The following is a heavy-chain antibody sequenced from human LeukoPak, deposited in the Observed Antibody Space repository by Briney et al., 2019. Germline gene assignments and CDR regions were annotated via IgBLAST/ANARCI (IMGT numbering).Heavy chain of an antibody. CDR2: ISADGGSA. V-gene: IGHV3-43*02. J-gene: IGHJ4*02. CDR3: AKESGKFDY. Sequence: GGSLRLSCVASGLTFGESAMHWARQAPGKGLEWVSLISADGGSAFSADSVKGRFSISRDNSKNSLYLQMDSLRSEDTAMYYCAKESGKFDYWGQGTLVVVSS. CDR1: GLTFGESA.